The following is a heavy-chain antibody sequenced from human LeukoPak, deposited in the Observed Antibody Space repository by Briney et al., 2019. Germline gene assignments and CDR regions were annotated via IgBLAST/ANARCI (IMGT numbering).Heavy chain of an antibody. CDR3: AKGHYDGSGYYYFDY. V-gene: IGHV3-9*01. CDR2: ISWNSGSI. CDR1: GFTFDDYA. D-gene: IGHD3-22*01. J-gene: IGHJ4*02. Sequence: GRSLRLSCAASGFTFDDYAMHWVRQAPGKGLEWVSGISWNSGSIGYADSVKGRFTISRDNAKNSLYLQMNSLRAEDTALYYCAKGHYDGSGYYYFDYWGQGTLVTVSS.